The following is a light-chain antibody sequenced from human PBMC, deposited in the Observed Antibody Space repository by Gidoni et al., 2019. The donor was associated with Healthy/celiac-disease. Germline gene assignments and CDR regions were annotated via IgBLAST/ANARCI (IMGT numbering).Light chain of an antibody. Sequence: IVLTQSPGTLSLSPGERAPLSCRASQSVSSSYLAWDQHKPGQAPRLLIYGASSRATGIPDRFSGSGSGTDFTLTISRLEPEDFAVYYCQQYGSSPPLTFGGGTKVEIK. CDR1: QSVSSSY. V-gene: IGKV3-20*01. CDR3: QQYGSSPPLT. CDR2: GAS. J-gene: IGKJ4*01.